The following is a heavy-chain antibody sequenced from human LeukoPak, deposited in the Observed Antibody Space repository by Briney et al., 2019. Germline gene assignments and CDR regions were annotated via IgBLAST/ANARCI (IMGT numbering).Heavy chain of an antibody. D-gene: IGHD2-15*01. V-gene: IGHV3-9*01. Sequence: GGSLRLSCAASGFTFDDYAMHWVRQAPGKGLEWVSGISWNSGSIGYADSVKGRFTISRDNAKNSLYLQMNSLRAEDTALYYCAKDIDSDIVVVVAIDYRGQGTLVTVSS. CDR1: GFTFDDYA. J-gene: IGHJ4*02. CDR3: AKDIDSDIVVVVAIDY. CDR2: ISWNSGSI.